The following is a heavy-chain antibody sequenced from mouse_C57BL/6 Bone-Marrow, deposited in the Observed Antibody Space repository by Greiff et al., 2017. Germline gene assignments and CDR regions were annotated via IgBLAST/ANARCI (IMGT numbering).Heavy chain of an antibody. V-gene: IGHV7-3*01. CDR3: ARAYGFYAMDY. Sequence: DVKLVESGGGLVQPGGSLSLSCAASGFTFTDYYMSWVRQPPGKALEWLGFIRNKANGYTTEYSASVKGRFTISRDNSQSILYLQMNALRAEDSATYYCARAYGFYAMDYWGQGTSVTVSS. CDR2: IRNKANGYTT. J-gene: IGHJ4*01. CDR1: GFTFTDYY. D-gene: IGHD1-1*01.